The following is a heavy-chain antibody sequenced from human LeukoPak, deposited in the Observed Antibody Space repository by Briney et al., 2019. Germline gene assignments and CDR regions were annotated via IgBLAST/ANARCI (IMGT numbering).Heavy chain of an antibody. J-gene: IGHJ4*02. CDR3: ARGKRGFGDPYSYFDY. V-gene: IGHV3-23*01. Sequence: QTGGSLRLSCAASGFTFSSYAMSWVRQAPGKGLEWVSAISGSGGSTYYADSVKGRFTISRDNSKNTLAMQLDSLTVEDTGVYYCARGKRGFGDPYSYFDYWGQGLLVTVSS. CDR2: ISGSGGST. D-gene: IGHD3-16*01. CDR1: GFTFSSYA.